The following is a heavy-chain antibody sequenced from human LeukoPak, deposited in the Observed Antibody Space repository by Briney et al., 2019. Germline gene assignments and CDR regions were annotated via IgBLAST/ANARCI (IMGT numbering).Heavy chain of an antibody. CDR3: ARDRGIAAADDY. J-gene: IGHJ4*02. D-gene: IGHD6-13*01. CDR1: GGSFSGYY. V-gene: IGHV4-34*01. CDR2: INHSGNT. Sequence: ETLSLTCAVYGGSFSGYYWSWIRQPPGKGLEWIGEINHSGNTNSNPSLKSRVTISVDTSKNQFSLKLSSVTAADTAVYYCARDRGIAAADDYWGQGTLVTVSS.